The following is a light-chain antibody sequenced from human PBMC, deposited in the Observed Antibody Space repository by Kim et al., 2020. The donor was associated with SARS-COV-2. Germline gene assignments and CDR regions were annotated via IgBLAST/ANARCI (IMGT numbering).Light chain of an antibody. J-gene: IGLJ2*01. Sequence: GQPITISFTGTISDIGNYNYVSWYQQHPGKAPKLMIYDVSKRPSGASNRFSGSKSGNTASLTISGLQAEDEADCYCSSYTDRNTVIFGGGTQLTVL. CDR1: ISDIGNYNY. V-gene: IGLV2-14*04. CDR3: SSYTDRNTVI. CDR2: DVS.